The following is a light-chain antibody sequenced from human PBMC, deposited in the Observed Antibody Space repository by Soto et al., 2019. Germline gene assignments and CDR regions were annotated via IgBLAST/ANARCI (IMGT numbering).Light chain of an antibody. Sequence: EIVLTQSPGTLSLSPGVRATLSCRTSQSVSSKYLAWYQFKVGQAPRLLIYGASNRPTGIPDRFSGSGSGTDFTLTISRLEPEDSAVYFCEQYGGSPIFTFGPGTKLDIK. V-gene: IGKV3-20*01. CDR2: GAS. J-gene: IGKJ3*01. CDR3: EQYGGSPIFT. CDR1: QSVSSKY.